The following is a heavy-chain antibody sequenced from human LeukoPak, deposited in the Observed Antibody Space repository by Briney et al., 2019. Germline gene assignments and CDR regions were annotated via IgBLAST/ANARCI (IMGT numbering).Heavy chain of an antibody. D-gene: IGHD3-22*01. CDR1: GGSISSYY. CDR3: ARDLEGPPYYYDSAEYYYYMDV. J-gene: IGHJ6*03. V-gene: IGHV4-4*07. CDR2: IYTSGST. Sequence: PSETLSLTCTVSGGSISSYYWSWIRQPAGKGLEWIGRIYTSGSTNYNPSLKSRVTMSVDTSKNQFSLKLSSVTAADTAVYYCARDLEGPPYYYDSAEYYYYMDVWGKGTTVTVSS.